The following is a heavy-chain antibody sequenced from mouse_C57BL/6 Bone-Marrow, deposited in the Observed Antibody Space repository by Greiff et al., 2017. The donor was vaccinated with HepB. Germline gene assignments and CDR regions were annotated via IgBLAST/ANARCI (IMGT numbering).Heavy chain of an antibody. D-gene: IGHD1-1*01. CDR1: GYTFTSYW. Sequence: QVQLQQPGAELVRPGTSVKLSRKASGYTFTSYWMHWVKQRPGQGLEWIGVIDPSDSYTNYNQKFKGKATLTVDTSSSTAYMQLSSLTSEDSAVYYCARRHYGSSYYAMDYWGQGTSVTVSS. J-gene: IGHJ4*01. CDR3: ARRHYGSSYYAMDY. V-gene: IGHV1-59*01. CDR2: IDPSDSYT.